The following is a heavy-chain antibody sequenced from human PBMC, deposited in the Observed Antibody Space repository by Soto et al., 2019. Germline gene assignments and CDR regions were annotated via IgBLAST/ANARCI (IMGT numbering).Heavy chain of an antibody. CDR3: ARAPYYYDRGFDY. CDR2: INHSGST. J-gene: IGHJ4*02. V-gene: IGHV4-34*01. D-gene: IGHD3-10*02. CDR1: GGSFSGYY. Sequence: SETLSLTCAVYGGSFSGYYWSWIRQPPGKGLEWIGEINHSGSTNYNPSLKSRVTISVDTSKNQFSLKLSSVTAADTAVYYCARAPYYYDRGFDYWGQGTLVTVSS.